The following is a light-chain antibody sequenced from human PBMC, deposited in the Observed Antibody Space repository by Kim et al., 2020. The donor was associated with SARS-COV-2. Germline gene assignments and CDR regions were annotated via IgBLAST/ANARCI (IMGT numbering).Light chain of an antibody. Sequence: ASVGDRVTITCPARQDIGNGFGWYQQNPRRATKLLIYGASNLQSGVPSRFSGSGSGTEFTLTINSLQPEDFATYFCLQHRTYPITFGQGTRLEIK. J-gene: IGKJ5*01. CDR1: QDIGNG. CDR2: GAS. V-gene: IGKV1-17*01. CDR3: LQHRTYPIT.